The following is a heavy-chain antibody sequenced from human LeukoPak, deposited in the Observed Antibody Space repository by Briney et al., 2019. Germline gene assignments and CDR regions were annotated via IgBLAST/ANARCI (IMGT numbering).Heavy chain of an antibody. CDR1: GYTFTSYA. J-gene: IGHJ5*02. D-gene: IGHD2-15*01. CDR3: AREKIGYCSGGSCYSRYWFDP. Sequence: ASVKVSCKASGYTFTSYAMHWVRQAPGQRLEWMGWINAGNGNTKYSQKFQGRVTITRDTSASTAYMELSGLRSEDTAVYYCAREKIGYCSGGSCYSRYWFDPWGQGTLVTVSS. CDR2: INAGNGNT. V-gene: IGHV1-3*01.